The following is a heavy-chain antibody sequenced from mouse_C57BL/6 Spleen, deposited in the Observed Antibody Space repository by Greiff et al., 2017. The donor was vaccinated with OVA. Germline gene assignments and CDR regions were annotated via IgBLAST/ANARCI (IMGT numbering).Heavy chain of an antibody. CDR2: INYDGSST. J-gene: IGHJ2*01. D-gene: IGHD2-1*01. CDR1: GFTFSDYY. CDR3: ARDRGDYGNYFDY. V-gene: IGHV5-16*01. Sequence: EVKLMESEGGLVQPGSSMKLSCTASGFTFSDYYMAWVRQVPEKGLEWVANINYDGSSTYYLDSLKSRFIISRDNAKNILYLQMSSLKSEDTATYYCARDRGDYGNYFDYWGQGTTLTVSS.